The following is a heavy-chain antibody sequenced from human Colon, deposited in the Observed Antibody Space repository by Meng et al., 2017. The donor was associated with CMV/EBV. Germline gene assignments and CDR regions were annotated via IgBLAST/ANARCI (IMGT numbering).Heavy chain of an antibody. D-gene: IGHD6-25*01. CDR3: ARETVTTSAYDF. V-gene: IGHV3-74*01. CDR2: INGNGISV. Sequence: GGPLRLSCAASGSTVTTSWMHWVRQAPGKGLDWVARINGNGISVSYADSVKGRFTISRDNAKSVVYLEMNSLTAEDTVLYYCARETVTTSAYDFWGRGTLVTVSS. J-gene: IGHJ4*02. CDR1: GSTVTTSW.